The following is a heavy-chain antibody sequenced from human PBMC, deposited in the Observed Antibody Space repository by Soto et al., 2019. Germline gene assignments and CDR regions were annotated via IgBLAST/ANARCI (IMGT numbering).Heavy chain of an antibody. Sequence: GGSLRLSCAASGFTFSSYGMHWVRQAPGKGLEWVAVIWYDGSNKFHADSVKGRFTISRDNSKNTLYLQMNSLRAEDTAVYSCARDHAETRGFDYWGQGTLVTVSS. V-gene: IGHV3-33*01. CDR3: ARDHAETRGFDY. D-gene: IGHD4-17*01. CDR1: GFTFSSYG. CDR2: IWYDGSNK. J-gene: IGHJ4*02.